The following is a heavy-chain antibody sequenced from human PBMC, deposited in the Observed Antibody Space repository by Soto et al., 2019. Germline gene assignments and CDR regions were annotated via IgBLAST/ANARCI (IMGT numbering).Heavy chain of an antibody. V-gene: IGHV3-33*01. Sequence: PGGSLRLSCAASGFTFSSYGMHWVRQAPGKGLEWVAVIWYDGSNKYYADSVKGRFTISRDNSKNTLYLQMNSLRAEDTAMYYCARDFMPQLWPYYYYGMDVWGQGTTVTVSS. CDR2: IWYDGSNK. J-gene: IGHJ6*02. CDR1: GFTFSSYG. CDR3: ARDFMPQLWPYYYYGMDV. D-gene: IGHD5-18*01.